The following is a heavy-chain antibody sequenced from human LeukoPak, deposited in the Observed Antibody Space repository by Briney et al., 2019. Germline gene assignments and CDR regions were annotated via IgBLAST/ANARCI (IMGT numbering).Heavy chain of an antibody. CDR2: INPNSGGS. Sequence: VASVKVSCKASGYTFTGYYMHWVRQAPGQGLEWMGWINPNSGGSNYAQKFQGRVTMTRDMSISTAYMELSRLRSDDTAVYYCARSYTYVWGTTYGMDVWGQGTTVTVSS. J-gene: IGHJ6*02. CDR3: ARSYTYVWGTTYGMDV. V-gene: IGHV1-2*02. CDR1: GYTFTGYY. D-gene: IGHD3-16*01.